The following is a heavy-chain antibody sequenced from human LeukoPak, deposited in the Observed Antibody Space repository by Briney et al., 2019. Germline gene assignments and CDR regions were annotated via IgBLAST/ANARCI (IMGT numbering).Heavy chain of an antibody. CDR2: IYYSGST. J-gene: IGHJ3*02. CDR1: GGSFSGYY. V-gene: IGHV4-59*01. D-gene: IGHD6-13*01. CDR3: ARATGIAPTGAFDI. Sequence: SETLSLTCAVYGGSFSGYYWSWIRRPPGKGLEWIGYIYYSGSTNYNPSLKSRVTISVDTSKNQFSLKLSSVTAADTAVYYCARATGIAPTGAFDIWGQGTMVTVSS.